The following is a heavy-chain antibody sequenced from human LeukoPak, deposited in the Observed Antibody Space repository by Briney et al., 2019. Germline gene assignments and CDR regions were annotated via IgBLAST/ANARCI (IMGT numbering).Heavy chain of an antibody. J-gene: IGHJ5*02. D-gene: IGHD1-26*01. Sequence: SETLSLTCAVYGGSFSGYYWSWIRQPPGKGLKWIGEINDSGSTNYNPSLKSRVTISVDPSKNQFSLKLSSVTAADTAVYYCAREGYSGSYYRWFDPWGQGTLVTVSS. CDR2: INDSGST. CDR1: GGSFSGYY. V-gene: IGHV4-34*01. CDR3: AREGYSGSYYRWFDP.